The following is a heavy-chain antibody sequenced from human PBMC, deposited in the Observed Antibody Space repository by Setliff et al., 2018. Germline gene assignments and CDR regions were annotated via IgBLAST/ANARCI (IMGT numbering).Heavy chain of an antibody. D-gene: IGHD4-17*01. J-gene: IGHJ4*01. CDR1: GYIFTRYR. V-gene: IGHV1-18*01. CDR2: ISTRNDDT. CDR3: ARRSGDRGMTTGWPDDFDY. Sequence: ASVKVSCKASGYIFTRYRITWVRQSPGQGLEWMGWISTRNDDTGYAQKFKGRVTLTTDTSTSTAYMELRSLRSDDTAVYYCARRSGDRGMTTGWPDDFDYWGRGTLVTVSS.